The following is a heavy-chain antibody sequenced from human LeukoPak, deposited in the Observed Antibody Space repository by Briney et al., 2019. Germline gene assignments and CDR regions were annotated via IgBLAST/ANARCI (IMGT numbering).Heavy chain of an antibody. CDR2: IYYSGST. Sequence: SETLSPTCTVSGGSISSYYWSWIRQPPGKGLEWIGYIYYSGSTNYNPSLKSRVTISVDTSKNQFSLKLSSVTAADTAVYYCARAAAFTDSSSWYDYWGQGTLVTVSS. D-gene: IGHD6-13*01. J-gene: IGHJ4*02. CDR1: GGSISSYY. V-gene: IGHV4-59*01. CDR3: ARAAAFTDSSSWYDY.